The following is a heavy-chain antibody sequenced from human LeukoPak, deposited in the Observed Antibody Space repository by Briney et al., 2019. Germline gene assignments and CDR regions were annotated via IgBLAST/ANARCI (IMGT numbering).Heavy chain of an antibody. D-gene: IGHD2-2*01. Sequence: SETLPLTLTVSGGSIISYYWSWLRQPPGKGLEWIGYIYYRGTTEYNPSLKSRVTISVDTSKNQLSLKLNSVTAADTAVYYCARETPPHALDNWGQGTLVTVSS. CDR2: IYYRGTT. J-gene: IGHJ4*02. CDR3: ARETPPHALDN. V-gene: IGHV4-59*01. CDR1: GGSIISYY.